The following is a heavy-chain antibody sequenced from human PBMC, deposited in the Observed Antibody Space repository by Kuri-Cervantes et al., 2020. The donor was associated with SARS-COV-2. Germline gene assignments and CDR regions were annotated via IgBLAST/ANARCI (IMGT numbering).Heavy chain of an antibody. CDR3: ARRTVGHFDL. CDR1: GDSISSYF. CDR2: IYTSGST. Sequence: SETLSLTCTVSGDSISSYFWSWVRQPAGKGLEWIGHIYTSGSTNYNPSLKSRVTMSVDTSKNHFSLRLSSVTAADTAVYYCARRTVGHFDLWGRGTLVTVSS. J-gene: IGHJ2*01. V-gene: IGHV4-4*07. D-gene: IGHD3-16*01.